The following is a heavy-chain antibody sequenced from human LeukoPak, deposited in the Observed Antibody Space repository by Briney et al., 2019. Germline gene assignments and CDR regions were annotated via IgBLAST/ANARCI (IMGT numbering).Heavy chain of an antibody. V-gene: IGHV4-4*07. CDR1: GGSISSYY. D-gene: IGHD3-3*01. CDR2: IYTSGST. Sequence: SETLSLTCTVSGGSISSYYWSWIRQPAGKGLEWIVRIYTSGSTNYNPSLKSRVTMSVDTSKNQFPLKLSSVTAADTAVYYCARATYPYYDFWSGYSTGWFDPWGQGTLVTVSS. J-gene: IGHJ5*02. CDR3: ARATYPYYDFWSGYSTGWFDP.